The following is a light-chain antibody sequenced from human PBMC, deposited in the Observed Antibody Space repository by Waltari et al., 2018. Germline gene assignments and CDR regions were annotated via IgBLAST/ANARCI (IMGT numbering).Light chain of an antibody. J-gene: IGLJ2*01. CDR2: RND. CDR1: RSTLGSSFY. Sequence: QSVLTQPPSVSGAPGQTVSISCTGGRSTLGSSFYVQWYQHLPGTAPKLLIYRNDNRPSGVPDRFSGSKSGTSASLAITGLQAEDEADYYCQSSDNVVGGVIFGGGTKLTVL. CDR3: QSSDNVVGGVI. V-gene: IGLV1-40*01.